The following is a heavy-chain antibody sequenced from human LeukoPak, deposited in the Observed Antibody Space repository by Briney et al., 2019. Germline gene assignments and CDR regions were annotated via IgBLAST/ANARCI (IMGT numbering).Heavy chain of an antibody. Sequence: SETLSLTCAVYGGSFSGYYWSWIRQPPGKGLEWIGEINHSGSSNYNPSLKSRVTISVDTSKNQFSLKLSSVTAADTAVYYCARAHWFLDYRDHPGVRNWFDPWGQGTLVTVSS. CDR3: ARAHWFLDYRDHPGVRNWFDP. D-gene: IGHD4-17*01. J-gene: IGHJ5*02. V-gene: IGHV4-34*01. CDR1: GGSFSGYY. CDR2: INHSGSS.